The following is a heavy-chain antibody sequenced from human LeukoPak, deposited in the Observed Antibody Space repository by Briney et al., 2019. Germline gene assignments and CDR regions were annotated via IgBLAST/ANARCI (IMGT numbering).Heavy chain of an antibody. CDR2: ISSSSSYT. D-gene: IGHD6-13*01. CDR1: GFTFSDYY. V-gene: IGHV3-11*06. CDR3: AREVRLRSSWRRTYYFDY. J-gene: IGHJ4*02. Sequence: GGSLRLSCAASGFTFSDYYMSWIRQAPGKGLEWVSYISSSSSYTNYADSVKGRFTISRDNSKNTLYLQMNSLRAEDTAVYYCAREVRLRSSWRRTYYFDYWGQGTLVTVSS.